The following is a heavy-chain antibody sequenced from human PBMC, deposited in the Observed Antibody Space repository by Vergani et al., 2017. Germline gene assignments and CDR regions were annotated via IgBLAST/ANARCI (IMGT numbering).Heavy chain of an antibody. CDR2: LSASDRRT. CDR1: GFTFIMHA. J-gene: IGHJ3*02. CDR3: AKVGRSEVAGTFCAFDI. Sequence: EVQLLESGGDLVQPGGSLRLSCAASGFTFIMHAMSWVRQAPGKGLEWVSTLSASDRRTHYADSVKGRFTISRDISKNTLFLHMNSLRPEDTAVYYCAKVGRSEVAGTFCAFDIRGQGTMVTVSS. V-gene: IGHV3-23*01. D-gene: IGHD6-19*01.